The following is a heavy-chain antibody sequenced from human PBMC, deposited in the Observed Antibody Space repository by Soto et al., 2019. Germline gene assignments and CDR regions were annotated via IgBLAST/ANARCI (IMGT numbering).Heavy chain of an antibody. V-gene: IGHV4-34*01. CDR2: INPSGST. CDR1: AGSLSGYF. D-gene: IGHD6-6*01. J-gene: IGHJ6*03. CDR3: ARALGPSGSSQGAYYYYYMDV. Sequence: QVQLQQWGAGLLEASETLSLTCAVYAGSLSGYFWSWIRQPPGKGLEWIGEINPSGSTNYSPSLKSRVTISGDTSKNQFSLKLRSVTAADTAVYYCARALGPSGSSQGAYYYYYMDVWGKGTTVTVSS.